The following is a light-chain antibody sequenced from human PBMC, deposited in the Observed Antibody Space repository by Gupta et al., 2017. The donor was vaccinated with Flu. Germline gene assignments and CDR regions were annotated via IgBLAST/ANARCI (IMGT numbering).Light chain of an antibody. V-gene: IGKV1-33*01. CDR3: QQYDSPLLT. CDR2: DAS. Sequence: DIRLTQSSPSLSATVGDRVTITCQASQDNSNYLDWYQQKPGQAPKLLIYDASNLETGVPARFSGSGSGTDFTLTISSLQAEDIAAYYCQQYDSPLLTFGEGTKVEIK. J-gene: IGKJ2*01. CDR1: QDNSNY.